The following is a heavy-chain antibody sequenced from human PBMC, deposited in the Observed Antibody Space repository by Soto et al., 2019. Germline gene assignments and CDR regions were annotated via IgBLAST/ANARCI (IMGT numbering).Heavy chain of an antibody. CDR3: ARGGTYYDFWSRYFYYGMDD. V-gene: IGHV4-34*01. CDR2: INHSVST. D-gene: IGHD3-3*01. Sequence: SDPLSLTCAVYGGSLSGYYWSWIRQPPGKGREWNGEINHSVSTNYNPSLKSRVTISVDTSKNQFSLKLSSVTAADTAVYYCARGGTYYDFWSRYFYYGMDDWGQGTRVTLSS. J-gene: IGHJ6*02. CDR1: GGSLSGYY.